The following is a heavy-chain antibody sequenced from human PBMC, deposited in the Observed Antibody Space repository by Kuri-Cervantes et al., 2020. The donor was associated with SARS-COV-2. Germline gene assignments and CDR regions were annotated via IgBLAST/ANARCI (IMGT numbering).Heavy chain of an antibody. CDR2: IKHDGGEE. J-gene: IGHJ4*02. D-gene: IGHD3-9*01. Sequence: GESLKISCAASGFTFSSYSMSWVRQAPGKGLEWVADIKHDGGEEYYVDSVKGRFTISRDNAKNSLYLQMHSLRAEDTAVYYCARDMQILTGHYYLNFDYWGQGTLVTVSS. CDR1: GFTFSSYS. CDR3: ARDMQILTGHYYLNFDY. V-gene: IGHV3-7*05.